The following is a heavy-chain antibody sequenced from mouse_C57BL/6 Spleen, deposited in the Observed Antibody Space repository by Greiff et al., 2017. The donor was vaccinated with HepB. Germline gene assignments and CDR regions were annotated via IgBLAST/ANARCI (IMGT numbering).Heavy chain of an antibody. Sequence: VQLQQSGPELVKPGASVKISCKASGYSFTGYYMNWVKQSPEKSLEWIGEINPSTGGTTYNQKFKAKATLTVDKSSSTAYMQLKSLTSEDSAVYYCARYDGYYRYFDYWGQGTTLTVSS. V-gene: IGHV1-42*01. CDR3: ARYDGYYRYFDY. D-gene: IGHD2-3*01. J-gene: IGHJ2*01. CDR1: GYSFTGYY. CDR2: INPSTGGT.